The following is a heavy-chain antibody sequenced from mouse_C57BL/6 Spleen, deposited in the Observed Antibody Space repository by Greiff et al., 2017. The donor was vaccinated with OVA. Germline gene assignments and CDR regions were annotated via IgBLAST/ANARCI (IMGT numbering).Heavy chain of an antibody. CDR2: IRNKANNHAT. D-gene: IGHD1-1*01. CDR1: GFTFSDAW. J-gene: IGHJ4*01. V-gene: IGHV6-6*01. Sequence: EVQVVESGGGLVQPGGSMKLSCAASGFTFSDAWMDWVRQSPEKGLEWVAEIRNKANNHATYYAESVKGRFTISRDDSKSSVYLQMNSLRAEDTGIYYCTRGLLRRYYAMDYWGQGTSVTVSS. CDR3: TRGLLRRYYAMDY.